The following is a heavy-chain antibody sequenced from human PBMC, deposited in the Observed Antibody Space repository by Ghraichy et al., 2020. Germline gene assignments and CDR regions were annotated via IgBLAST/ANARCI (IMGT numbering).Heavy chain of an antibody. CDR2: INHSGST. CDR3: ARGLIVVVTAVGMDV. J-gene: IGHJ6*02. Sequence: SQTLSLTCVVYGGSFSGYYWSWIRQPPGKGLEWIGEINHSGSTNYNPSLKSRVTISVDTSKNQFSLKLSSVTAADTAVYYCARGLIVVVTAVGMDVWGQGTTVTVSS. V-gene: IGHV4-34*01. CDR1: GGSFSGYY. D-gene: IGHD2-21*02.